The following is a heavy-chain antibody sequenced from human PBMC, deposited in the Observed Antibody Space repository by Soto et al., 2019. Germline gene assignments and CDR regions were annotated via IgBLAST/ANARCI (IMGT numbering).Heavy chain of an antibody. CDR1: GGSVSSDNYY. V-gene: IGHV4-61*01. Sequence: QVHLQESGPGLVKPSETLSLTCTVSGGSVSSDNYYWTWIRQPPGKGLEWIGYIYYSGSNNYNPSLKSRVTISVDTSKNQFSLKLSSVTAADTTVYYCARDCMVTYYYSLMDGWGQGTTVTVSS. CDR2: IYYSGSN. J-gene: IGHJ6*02. D-gene: IGHD5-18*01. CDR3: ARDCMVTYYYSLMDG.